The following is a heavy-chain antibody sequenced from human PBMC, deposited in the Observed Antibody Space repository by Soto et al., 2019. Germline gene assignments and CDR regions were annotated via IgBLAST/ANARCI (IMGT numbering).Heavy chain of an antibody. CDR3: ARAFRSPPYYYYYGMDV. CDR1: GGSISSYY. J-gene: IGHJ6*02. V-gene: IGHV4-59*08. CDR2: IYYSGST. Sequence: SETLSLTCTVSGGSISSYYWSWIRQPPGKGLEWIGYIYYSGSTYYNPSLKSRVTISVDTSKNQFSLKLSSVTAADTAVYYCARAFRSPPYYYYYGMDVWGQGTTVTVSS.